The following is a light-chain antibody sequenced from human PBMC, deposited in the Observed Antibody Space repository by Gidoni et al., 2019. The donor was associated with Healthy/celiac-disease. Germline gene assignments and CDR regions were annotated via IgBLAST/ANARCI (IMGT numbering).Light chain of an antibody. CDR3: QQYFGTPFT. J-gene: IGKJ3*01. Sequence: DIVMTQSPDSLAVSLGERATINCKSSQSVLYSSNNKNYLAWYQQKPGQPPKLLIYWASTRESGVPDRFSGSGSGTDFTLTISSLQAEDVAIYYCQQYFGTPFTFXPXTKVDIK. V-gene: IGKV4-1*01. CDR2: WAS. CDR1: QSVLYSSNNKNY.